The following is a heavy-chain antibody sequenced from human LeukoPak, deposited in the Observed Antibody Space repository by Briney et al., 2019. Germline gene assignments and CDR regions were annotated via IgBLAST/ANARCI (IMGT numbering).Heavy chain of an antibody. J-gene: IGHJ5*02. CDR1: GFTFSNYE. CDR3: ARGAVGNSWYGPFDP. D-gene: IGHD6-13*01. CDR2: ISSSGGTI. V-gene: IGHV3-48*03. Sequence: GGSLRLSCAASGFTFSNYEMNWVRRAPGKGLEWVSYISSSGGTIYYADSVKGRFTISRDNAKNSLYLQMNNLRADDTAVYYCARGAVGNSWYGPFDPWGQGTLVTVSS.